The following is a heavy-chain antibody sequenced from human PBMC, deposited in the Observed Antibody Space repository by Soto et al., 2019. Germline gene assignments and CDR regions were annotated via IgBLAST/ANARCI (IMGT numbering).Heavy chain of an antibody. V-gene: IGHV3-48*03. CDR2: ISSSGSTI. CDR3: AREGSYSNYFDY. Sequence: GGSLRLSCAASGFTFSSYEMNWVRQAPGKGLEWVSYISSSGSTIYYADSVKGRFTISRDNAKNSLYLQMNSLRAEDPAVYYCAREGSYSNYFDYWGQGTLVTVSS. J-gene: IGHJ4*02. D-gene: IGHD4-4*01. CDR1: GFTFSSYE.